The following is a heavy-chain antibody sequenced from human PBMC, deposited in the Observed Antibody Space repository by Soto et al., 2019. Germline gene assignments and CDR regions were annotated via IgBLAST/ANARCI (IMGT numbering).Heavy chain of an antibody. CDR2: IHPADSDT. J-gene: IGHJ4*02. CDR1: GYSFSRSW. CDR3: AIFGSGSPYFDH. Sequence: PGESLKISCQGSGYSFSRSWIGWVRQMPGKGLEWMGVIHPADSDTRYSPSFQGQVTMLADTSISTAYLQWSSLKASDSAMYYCAIFGSGSPYFDHWGQGTLVTVSS. D-gene: IGHD3-10*01. V-gene: IGHV5-51*01.